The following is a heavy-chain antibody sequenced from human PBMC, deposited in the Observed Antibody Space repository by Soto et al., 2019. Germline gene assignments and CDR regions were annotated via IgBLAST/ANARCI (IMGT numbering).Heavy chain of an antibody. Sequence: WGSLRLSCAASGFTFSSYAMSWVRQAPGKGLEWVSAISGSGGSTYYADSVKGRFTISRDNSKNTLYLQMNSLRAEDTAVYYCAGNVVPAAIHYYYYMDVWGKGTTVTVSS. CDR3: AGNVVPAAIHYYYYMDV. CDR2: ISGSGGST. CDR1: GFTFSSYA. D-gene: IGHD2-2*01. J-gene: IGHJ6*03. V-gene: IGHV3-23*01.